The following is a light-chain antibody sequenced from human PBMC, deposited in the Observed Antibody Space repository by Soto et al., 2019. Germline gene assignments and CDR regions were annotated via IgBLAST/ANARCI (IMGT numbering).Light chain of an antibody. J-gene: IGLJ1*01. Sequence: QSVLTQPPSASGSPGQSVTVSCTGTRSDVGGYNYVSWYRQHPGEAPKLLLYEVTKRPSGVPDRFSGSKSGNTASLTVSGLQAEDEADYYCRSYAGSPNFVFGTGTKLTVL. CDR2: EVT. CDR1: RSDVGGYNY. CDR3: RSYAGSPNFV. V-gene: IGLV2-8*01.